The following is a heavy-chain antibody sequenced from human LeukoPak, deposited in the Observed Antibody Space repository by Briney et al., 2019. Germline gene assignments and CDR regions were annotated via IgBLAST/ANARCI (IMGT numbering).Heavy chain of an antibody. CDR3: ARAVDSSGFSCFQH. CDR1: GHSIINSYY. V-gene: IGHV4-38-2*02. Sequence: SETLSLTCTVSGHSIINSYYWGWIRQPPGKGLEWIGSIYHTGSTYYNPSLKSRVTISVDTSKNQFSLKLNSVTAADTAVYYCARAVDSSGFSCFQHWGQGTLVTVSS. J-gene: IGHJ1*01. D-gene: IGHD3-22*01. CDR2: IYHTGST.